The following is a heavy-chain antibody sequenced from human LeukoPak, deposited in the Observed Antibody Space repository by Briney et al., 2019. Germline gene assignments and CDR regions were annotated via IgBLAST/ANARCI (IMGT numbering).Heavy chain of an antibody. V-gene: IGHV4-59*01. CDR2: IYYNGST. CDR1: GGSISYYY. J-gene: IGHJ4*02. CDR3: ARKGGHFDY. D-gene: IGHD2-15*01. Sequence: SETLSLTCTVSGGSISYYYWSWIRQSPGKGLEWIGYIYYNGSTNYNPSLKSRVTMSVDMSKNQFSLKLSSVTAADTAIYSCARKGGHFDYWGQGTLVTVSS.